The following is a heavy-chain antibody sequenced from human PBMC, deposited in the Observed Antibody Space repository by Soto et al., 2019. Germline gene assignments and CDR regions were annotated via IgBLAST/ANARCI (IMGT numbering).Heavy chain of an antibody. Sequence: QVHLQESGPGLVKPSETLSLICGVAGAPISSLNWWSWVRRYPGKGLEWIGEIDHSESTNYNPSLKSRVTMSVDKSKNQSSLQLTSVTAADTAVYYCSTFSGLFTIAPYDAWGQGILVTVSS. CDR3: STFSGLFTIAPYDA. CDR1: GAPISSLNW. D-gene: IGHD3-10*01. V-gene: IGHV4-4*02. J-gene: IGHJ5*02. CDR2: IDHSEST.